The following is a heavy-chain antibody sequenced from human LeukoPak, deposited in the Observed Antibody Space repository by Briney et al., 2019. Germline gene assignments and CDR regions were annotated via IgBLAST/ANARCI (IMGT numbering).Heavy chain of an antibody. CDR1: GGSISSGDYY. CDR3: ARAPSQVCFDY. D-gene: IGHD1-14*01. J-gene: IGHJ4*02. CDR2: IYYSGST. Sequence: PSETLSLTCTVSGGSISSGDYYWSWIRQPPGKGLEWIGYIYYSGSTYYNPSLKSRVTISVDTSKNQFSLKLSSVTAADTAVYYCARAPSQVCFDYWGQGTLVTVSS. V-gene: IGHV4-30-4*08.